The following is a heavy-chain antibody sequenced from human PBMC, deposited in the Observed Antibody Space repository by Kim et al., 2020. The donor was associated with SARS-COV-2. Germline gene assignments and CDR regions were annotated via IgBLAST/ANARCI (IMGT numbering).Heavy chain of an antibody. CDR2: IKHDGSET. V-gene: IGHV3-7*01. J-gene: IGHJ4*02. Sequence: GGSLRLSCVVSGFTLSSYWMNWVRQAPGKGLEWVASIKHDGSETHYVDSVRGRFTISRDNAKNSLYLQMNSLRAEDTAVYYCARPGDHWRKIDVWGQGTLVTVSS. CDR3: ARPGDHWRKIDV. D-gene: IGHD1-1*01. CDR1: GFTLSSYW.